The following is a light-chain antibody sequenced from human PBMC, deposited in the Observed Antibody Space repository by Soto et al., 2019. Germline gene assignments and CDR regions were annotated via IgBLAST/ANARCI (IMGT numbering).Light chain of an antibody. CDR3: QQYDFYSPT. CDR2: KTS. J-gene: IGKJ5*01. Sequence: DIQMTQSPSTLSASVGDRVTITCRPSQSIGGWLAWYQHKPGKAPNLLIYKTSILQAGVPSSFSGSGSGAEFTLPITRLQPDDFATYYCQQYDFYSPTFGQGTRLEIK. CDR1: QSIGGW. V-gene: IGKV1-5*03.